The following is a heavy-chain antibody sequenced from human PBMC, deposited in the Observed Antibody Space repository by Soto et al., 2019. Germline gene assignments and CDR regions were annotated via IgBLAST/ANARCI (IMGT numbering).Heavy chain of an antibody. J-gene: IGHJ6*02. CDR2: ISYDGST. CDR1: GGSVNSGGYY. V-gene: IGHV4-61*08. CDR3: ARAPVAVADYYYYYGMDV. D-gene: IGHD6-19*01. Sequence: QVQLQESGPGLVKPSETLSLTCTVSGGSVNSGGYYWSWIRQPPGKGLDFIGHISYDGSTNYSPSRQRRVTTVVDTSQNQFSLMVSSVTAADTAVYYCARAPVAVADYYYYYGMDVWGQGTTVTVSS.